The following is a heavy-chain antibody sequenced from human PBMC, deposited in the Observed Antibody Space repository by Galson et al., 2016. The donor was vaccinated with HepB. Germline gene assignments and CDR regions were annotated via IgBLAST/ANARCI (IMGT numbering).Heavy chain of an antibody. CDR2: ISAKSGDT. Sequence: SVKVSCKASGYKFTNNGISWVRQAPGQGLEWLGWISAKSGDTDFATKFQGRVTLTRDTPTSTVYVQLTSLKSDDTAMYYCATDVHYRFASWGQGTLVAVSS. CDR3: ATDVHYRFAS. V-gene: IGHV1-18*01. D-gene: IGHD3-16*02. CDR1: GYKFTNNG. J-gene: IGHJ5*01.